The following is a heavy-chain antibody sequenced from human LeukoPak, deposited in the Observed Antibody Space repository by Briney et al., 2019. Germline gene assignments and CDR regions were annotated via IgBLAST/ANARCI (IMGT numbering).Heavy chain of an antibody. Sequence: GGSLRLSCAASGFTVSSNYMSWVRQAPGKGLEWVSVIYSGGSTYYADSVKGRFTISRDNSKNTLYLQMNSPRAEDTAVYYCAREEVVVVPAANDYYYYYGMDVWGQGTTVTVSS. CDR1: GFTVSSNY. CDR2: IYSGGST. J-gene: IGHJ6*02. CDR3: AREEVVVVPAANDYYYYYGMDV. V-gene: IGHV3-53*01. D-gene: IGHD2-2*01.